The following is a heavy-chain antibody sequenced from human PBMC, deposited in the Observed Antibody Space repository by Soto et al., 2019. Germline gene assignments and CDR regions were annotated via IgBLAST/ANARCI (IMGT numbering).Heavy chain of an antibody. V-gene: IGHV3-23*01. CDR2: ISGSGGST. D-gene: IGHD1-26*01. CDR1: EFTFSSYA. J-gene: IGHJ3*02. Sequence: GGSLRLSCVASEFTFSSYAMSWVRQAPGKGLEWVSAISGSGGSTYYADSVKGRFAVSLDNSKSTLFLQVNSLRDEDTAVYYCAKVPTGGIGTVFQAFDIWGQGTMVTVSS. CDR3: AKVPTGGIGTVFQAFDI.